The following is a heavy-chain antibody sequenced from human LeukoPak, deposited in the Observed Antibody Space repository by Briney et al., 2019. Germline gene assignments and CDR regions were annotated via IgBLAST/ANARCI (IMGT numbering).Heavy chain of an antibody. D-gene: IGHD1-14*01. J-gene: IGHJ6*04. CDR3: ARDKRKGMDV. V-gene: IGHV4-34*01. CDR2: TNHSGST. Sequence: SETLSLTCAVYGGSFSGYYWSWIRQPPGKELEWIGETNHSGSTNYNPSLKSRVTVSVDTSKNQFSLKLSSVTAADTAVYYCARDKRKGMDVWGKGTTVTVSS. CDR1: GGSFSGYY.